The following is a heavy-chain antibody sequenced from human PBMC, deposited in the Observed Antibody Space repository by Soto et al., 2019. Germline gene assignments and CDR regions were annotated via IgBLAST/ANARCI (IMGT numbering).Heavy chain of an antibody. CDR1: GGSISSSSYY. Sequence: QLQLQESGPGLVKPSETLSLTCTVSGGSISSSSYYWGWIRQPPGKGLEWIGSIYYSGSTYYNPSLKSRVTISVDTSKNQFSLKLSSVTAADTAVYYCARHVVGCISTSCYRLNNWFDPWGQGTLVTVSS. CDR3: ARHVVGCISTSCYRLNNWFDP. D-gene: IGHD2-2*01. J-gene: IGHJ5*02. V-gene: IGHV4-39*01. CDR2: IYYSGST.